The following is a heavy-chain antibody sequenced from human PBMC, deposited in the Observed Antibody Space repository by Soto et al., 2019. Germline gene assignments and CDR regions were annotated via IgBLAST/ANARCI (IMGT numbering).Heavy chain of an antibody. V-gene: IGHV3-23*01. D-gene: IGHD2-21*02. CDR3: AKPVMTSNSFDY. J-gene: IGHJ4*02. CDR1: GFTFSSYA. CDR2: ISGSFGAT. Sequence: PGRSLRLSCAASGFTFSSYAMSWVRQAPGKGLEWVSTISGSFGATYYADSVKGRFTISRDNSKNTLYLQMNSLRAEDTAVYYCAKPVMTSNSFDYWGQGTLVTVSS.